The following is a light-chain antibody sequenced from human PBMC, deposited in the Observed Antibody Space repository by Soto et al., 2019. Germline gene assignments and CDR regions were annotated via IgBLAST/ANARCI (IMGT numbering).Light chain of an antibody. J-gene: IGKJ4*01. CDR1: QSVSSSY. Sequence: EIVLTQSPGTLSLSPGEGATLSCRASQSVSSSYLAWYQQKPGQAPRLLIYAASSRATGVPDRFSGSGSGTDFTLTITRLEPEDFALYYCQQRDNWLLAFGGGTKVDIK. CDR3: QQRDNWLLA. CDR2: AAS. V-gene: IGKV3D-20*02.